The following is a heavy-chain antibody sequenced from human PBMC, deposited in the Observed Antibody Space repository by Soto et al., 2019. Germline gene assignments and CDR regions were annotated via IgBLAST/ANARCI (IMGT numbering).Heavy chain of an antibody. Sequence: QVQLQESGPGLVKPSETLSLTCTVSGGSISSYYWSWIRQPPGKGLEWIGYIYYSGSTNYNPSLKSRVTISVDTSKNQFSLKLSSVTAADTAVYYCARDVGNWVSDLWGRGTLVTVSS. D-gene: IGHD7-27*01. V-gene: IGHV4-59*01. CDR1: GGSISSYY. CDR2: IYYSGST. CDR3: ARDVGNWVSDL. J-gene: IGHJ2*01.